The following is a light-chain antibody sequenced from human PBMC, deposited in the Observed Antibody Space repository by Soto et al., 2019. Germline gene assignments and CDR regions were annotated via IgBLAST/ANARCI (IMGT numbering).Light chain of an antibody. CDR1: QSVRSS. CDR2: DAS. J-gene: IGKJ5*01. V-gene: IGKV3-11*01. CDR3: QQRGVWPPIT. Sequence: EIVLTQSPATLSLSPGERATLSCRASQSVRSSLAWYQQKPGQAPRLLIYDASNRATGIPARFSGSGSGTDFTLTISSLEPEDFAVYYCQQRGVWPPITFGQGTRLEIK.